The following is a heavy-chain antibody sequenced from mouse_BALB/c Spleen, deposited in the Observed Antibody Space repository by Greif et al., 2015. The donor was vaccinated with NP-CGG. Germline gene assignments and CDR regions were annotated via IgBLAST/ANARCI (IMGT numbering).Heavy chain of an antibody. D-gene: IGHD4-1*01. Sequence: VQLQQPGAELVKAGASVKLSCTASGLNIKDTYMHWVKQRPEQGLEWIGRIDPANGNTKYDPKFQGKATITADTSSNTAYLQLSSLTSEDTAVYYCARKLGRGLYFDYWGQGTTLTVSS. CDR2: IDPANGNT. CDR3: ARKLGRGLYFDY. CDR1: GLNIKDTY. J-gene: IGHJ2*01. V-gene: IGHV14-3*02.